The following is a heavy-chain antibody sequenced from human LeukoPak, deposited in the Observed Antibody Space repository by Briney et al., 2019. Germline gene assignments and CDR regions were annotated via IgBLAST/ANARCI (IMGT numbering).Heavy chain of an antibody. Sequence: GASVKVSCKASGYTFTSYYMHWVRQAPGQGLEWMGIINPSGGSTSYAQKFQGRVTMTRDMSTSTVYMELSSLRSEDTAVYYCAREYKYYYDSSGYYFDYWGQGTLVTVSS. D-gene: IGHD3-22*01. CDR2: INPSGGST. CDR1: GYTFTSYY. V-gene: IGHV1-46*01. J-gene: IGHJ4*02. CDR3: AREYKYYYDSSGYYFDY.